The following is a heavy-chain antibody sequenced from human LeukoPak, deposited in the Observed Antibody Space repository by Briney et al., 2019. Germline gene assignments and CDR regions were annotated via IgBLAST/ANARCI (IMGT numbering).Heavy chain of an antibody. D-gene: IGHD2-2*01. CDR1: RFTFSSFT. CDR3: AREESAMVVIDY. V-gene: IGHV3-30-3*01. J-gene: IGHJ4*02. CDR2: ISYDGSNN. Sequence: GGSLRLSCAASRFTFSSFTMHWVRQAPGEGLEWVAVISYDGSNNYYADSVKGRFTISRDNSKKTLYLQMNSLRDEDTAVYYCAREESAMVVIDYWGQGTLVTVSS.